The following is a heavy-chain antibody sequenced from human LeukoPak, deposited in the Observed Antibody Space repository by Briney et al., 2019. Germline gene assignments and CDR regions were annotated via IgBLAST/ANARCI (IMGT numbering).Heavy chain of an antibody. CDR2: IIPFFGTA. J-gene: IGHJ4*02. V-gene: IGHV1-69*05. Sequence: SVKLSYKASGPTFSSYAISWVRQAPGQGLEWMGGIIPFFGTANYAKKLQGRVAITTDEATSTAYMELSRLRSEDAAVYYYAGGIAADGTNDWGQGNLVTVSS. D-gene: IGHD6-13*01. CDR1: GPTFSSYA. CDR3: AGGIAADGTND.